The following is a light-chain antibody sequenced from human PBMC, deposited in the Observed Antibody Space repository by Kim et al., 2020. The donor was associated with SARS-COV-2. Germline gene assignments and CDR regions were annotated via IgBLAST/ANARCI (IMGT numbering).Light chain of an antibody. J-gene: IGKJ2*03. V-gene: IGKV3-15*01. CDR1: QSVSSN. CDR2: GAS. Sequence: VSPGGSASLSCRASQSVSSNVAWYQQKPGQAPRLLIYGASTRATGIPARFSGSGSGTELTLTISSLQSEDFAVYYGQQYNNWPRVSFGQGTKLEI. CDR3: QQYNNWPRVS.